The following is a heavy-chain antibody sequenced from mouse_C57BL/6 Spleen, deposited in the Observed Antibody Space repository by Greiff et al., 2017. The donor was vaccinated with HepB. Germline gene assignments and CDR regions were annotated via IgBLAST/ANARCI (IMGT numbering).Heavy chain of an antibody. CDR2: ISDGGSYT. J-gene: IGHJ1*03. CDR1: GFTFSSYA. CDR3: ARESGANFYWYFDV. D-gene: IGHD4-1*01. Sequence: EVKLVESGGGLVKPGGSLKLSCAASGFTFSSYAMSWVRQTPEKRLEWVATISDGGSYTYYPDNVKGRFTISRDNAKNNLYLQMSHLKSEDTAMYYCARESGANFYWYFDVWGTGTTVTVSS. V-gene: IGHV5-4*01.